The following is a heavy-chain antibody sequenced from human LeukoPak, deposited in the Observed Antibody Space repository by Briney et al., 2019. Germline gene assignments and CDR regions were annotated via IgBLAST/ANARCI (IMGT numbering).Heavy chain of an antibody. D-gene: IGHD5-18*01. CDR2: ISGSGGST. CDR1: GFTFSSYA. Sequence: GGSLRLSCAASGFTFSSYAMSWVRQAPGKGLEWVSAISGSGGSTYYADSVKGRFTISRDNSKNTLYLQMNSLRAEDTAVYYCAKDTGYSYGRTYDAFDIWGQGTMVTVSS. V-gene: IGHV3-23*01. CDR3: AKDTGYSYGRTYDAFDI. J-gene: IGHJ3*02.